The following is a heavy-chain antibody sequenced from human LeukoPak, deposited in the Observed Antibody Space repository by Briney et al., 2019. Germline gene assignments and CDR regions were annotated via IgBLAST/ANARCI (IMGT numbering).Heavy chain of an antibody. D-gene: IGHD2-21*02. CDR2: ISAYNGNT. J-gene: IGHJ4*02. CDR1: GYTFTSYG. V-gene: IGHV1-18*01. CDR3: ARDDCGGDCSNPSGTYDY. Sequence: ASVKVSCKASGYTFTSYGISWVRQAPGQGLEWMGWISAYNGNTNYAQKLQGRVTMTTDTSTTTAYMELRGLRSDDTAMYYCARDDCGGDCSNPSGTYDYWGQGTLVTVSS.